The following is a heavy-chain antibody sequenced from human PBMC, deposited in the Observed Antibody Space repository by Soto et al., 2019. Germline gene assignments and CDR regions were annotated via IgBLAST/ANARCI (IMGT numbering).Heavy chain of an antibody. Sequence: PSEPLSLTCTVSGGSISSYYWSWIRQPPGKGLEWIGYIYYSGSTNYNPSLKSRVTISVDTSKNQFSLKLSSVTAADTAVYYCARRVAAADYYFDYWGQGTLVTVSS. J-gene: IGHJ4*02. CDR1: GGSISSYY. CDR3: ARRVAAADYYFDY. D-gene: IGHD6-13*01. CDR2: IYYSGST. V-gene: IGHV4-59*01.